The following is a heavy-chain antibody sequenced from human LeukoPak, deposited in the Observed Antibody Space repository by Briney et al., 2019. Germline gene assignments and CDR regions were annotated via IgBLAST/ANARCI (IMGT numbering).Heavy chain of an antibody. V-gene: IGHV3-23*01. CDR3: AKDRAYYSDSSGYYLVRAYDY. D-gene: IGHD3-22*01. J-gene: IGHJ4*02. Sequence: GGSLRLSCAASGFTFSTYAMSWVRQAPGKGLEWVSGISGSGGSTFYADSVKGRFTISRDNSKNTLYLQMNSLRAEDTAVYYCAKDRAYYSDSSGYYLVRAYDYWGQGTLVTVSS. CDR1: GFTFSTYA. CDR2: ISGSGGST.